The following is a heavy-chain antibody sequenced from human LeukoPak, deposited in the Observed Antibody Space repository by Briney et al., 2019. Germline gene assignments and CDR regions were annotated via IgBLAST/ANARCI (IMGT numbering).Heavy chain of an antibody. CDR1: GGSISSYY. V-gene: IGHV4-59*01. CDR3: ARGTGTTDWFDP. CDR2: IYYSGST. Sequence: SETLSLTCTVSGGSISSYYWSWIRQPPGKGLEWIGYIYYSGSTNYNPSLKSRVTISVDTSKNQFSLKLSSVTAADTAVYYCARGTGTTDWFDPRGQGTLVTVSS. D-gene: IGHD1-7*01. J-gene: IGHJ5*02.